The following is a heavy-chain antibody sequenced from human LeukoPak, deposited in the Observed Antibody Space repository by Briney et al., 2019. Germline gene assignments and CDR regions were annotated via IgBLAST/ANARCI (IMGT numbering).Heavy chain of an antibody. CDR3: ARALRQQLLTGWFDP. V-gene: IGHV4-59*01. CDR2: IYHSGST. Sequence: PSETLSLTCTVSGGSISSYYWSWIRQPPGGGLEWVGYIYHSGSTNYNPSLKSRVTISVDTSKNQFSLKLISVTAADTAVYYCARALRQQLLTGWFDPWGQGTLVTVSS. J-gene: IGHJ5*02. CDR1: GGSISSYY. D-gene: IGHD6-13*01.